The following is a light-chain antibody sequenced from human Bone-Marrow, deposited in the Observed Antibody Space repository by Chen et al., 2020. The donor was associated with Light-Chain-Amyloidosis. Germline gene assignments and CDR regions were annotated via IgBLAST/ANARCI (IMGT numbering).Light chain of an antibody. CDR1: KIGSTS. J-gene: IGLJ3*02. V-gene: IGLV3-21*02. CDR2: DDS. Sequence: SYVLTQPSSVSVAPGQTATIACGGNKIGSTSVHWYQQTPGQAPLLVVYDDSDRPSGIPARLSGSNSWNTATLTISRVEAGDAADYYCQVWDRSSDRPVFGRGTKLTVL. CDR3: QVWDRSSDRPV.